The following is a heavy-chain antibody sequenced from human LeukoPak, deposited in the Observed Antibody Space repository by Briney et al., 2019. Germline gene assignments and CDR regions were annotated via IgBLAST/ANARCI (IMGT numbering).Heavy chain of an antibody. V-gene: IGHV3-23*01. CDR1: GLTFSNYA. CDR3: AKALRTDYYYYMDV. J-gene: IGHJ6*03. Sequence: PGGPLRLSCAPSGLTFSNYAMNWVPQAPGKGLDWVSTISVIAGSTYYADAVKGRFTISRDNSKSTLYLQMNSLRADDTAVYYCAKALRTDYYYYMDVWGKGTTVTVSS. CDR2: ISVIAGST.